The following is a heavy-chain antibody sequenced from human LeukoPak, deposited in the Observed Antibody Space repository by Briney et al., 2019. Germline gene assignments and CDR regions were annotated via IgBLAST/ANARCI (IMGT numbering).Heavy chain of an antibody. CDR1: GDSVSNNSVS. CDR3: ARLGGSGWPWGY. Sequence: SQTLSLTCAISGDSVSNNSVSWNWIRQSPSRGLEWLGRTLYRSKWYNDYAVSLKSRITIYPDTSKNQFSLKLSSVTAADTAVYYCARLGGSGWPWGYWGQGTLVTVSS. D-gene: IGHD6-25*01. V-gene: IGHV6-1*01. CDR2: TLYRSKWYN. J-gene: IGHJ4*02.